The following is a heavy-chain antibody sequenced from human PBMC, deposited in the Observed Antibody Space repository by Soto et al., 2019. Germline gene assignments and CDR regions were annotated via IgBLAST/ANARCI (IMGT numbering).Heavy chain of an antibody. CDR1: GYTFTSFG. CDR3: ARVGASHSSGTGYRAYFDY. D-gene: IGHD2-8*02. J-gene: IGHJ4*02. V-gene: IGHV1-18*01. CDR2: INIHKGNA. Sequence: QVLLVQSGAEVKKPGASLKVSCKASGYTFTSFGISWVRQAPGQGLEWMGWINIHKGNANYAQKVQGRVTMTTDTSTSTAYMELMNMRLDDTAVYDCARVGASHSSGTGYRAYFDYWGQGTLVIVSS.